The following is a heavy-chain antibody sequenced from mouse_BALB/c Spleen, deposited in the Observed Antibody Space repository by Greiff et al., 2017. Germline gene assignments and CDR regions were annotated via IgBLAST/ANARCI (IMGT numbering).Heavy chain of an antibody. V-gene: IGHV1S81*02. Sequence: QVQLQQPGAELVKPGASVKLSCTASGYTFTSYWMHWVKQSPGQGLEWIGEINPRNGPTNYNEKFKSKATLTVDKSSGTAYMQLSSLTSEDAAVYYCARGSSGTIDYWGQGTTLTVSS. J-gene: IGHJ2*01. CDR2: INPRNGPT. CDR3: ARGSSGTIDY. CDR1: GYTFTSYW. D-gene: IGHD4-1*01.